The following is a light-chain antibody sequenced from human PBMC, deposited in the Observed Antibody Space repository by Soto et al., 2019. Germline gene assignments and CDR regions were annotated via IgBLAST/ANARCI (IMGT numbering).Light chain of an antibody. CDR2: EGS. Sequence: QSALTQPASVSGSPGQSITISCTGTSSDVGSYNLVSWYQQYPAKAPKLIIYEGSKRPSGVSNRFSGSKSGNTASLTISGLEDEDEADYYCCSFALGSTLIFGGGTKVTVL. CDR3: CSFALGSTLI. V-gene: IGLV2-23*01. J-gene: IGLJ2*01. CDR1: SSDVGSYNL.